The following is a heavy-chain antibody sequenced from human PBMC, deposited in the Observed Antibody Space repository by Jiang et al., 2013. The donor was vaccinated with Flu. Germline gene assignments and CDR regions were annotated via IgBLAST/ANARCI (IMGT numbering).Heavy chain of an antibody. J-gene: IGHJ4*02. CDR2: IRSKAYGGTT. CDR3: TRFIGPLVGATIRGYFDY. Sequence: VQLLESGGGLVKPGRSLRLSCTASGFTFGDYAMSWFRQAPGKGLEWVGFIRSKAYGGTTEYAASVKGRFTISRDDSKSIAYLQMNSLKTEDTAVYYCTRFIGPLVGATIRGYFDYWGQGTLVTVSS. CDR1: GFTFGDYA. V-gene: IGHV3-49*05. D-gene: IGHD1-26*01.